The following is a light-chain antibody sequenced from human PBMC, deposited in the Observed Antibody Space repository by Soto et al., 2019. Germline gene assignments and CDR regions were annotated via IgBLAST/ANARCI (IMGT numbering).Light chain of an antibody. V-gene: IGLV2-14*03. CDR2: GVS. J-gene: IGLJ3*02. Sequence: QSALTQPASVSGSPGQSITISCTGTSSDVGGYDYVSWYQQHPGKAPKLMIYGVSNRPSGVSNRFSGSKSGNTASLTISGLQAEDEAAYYCSSYTNSSTHVFGGGTKLTVL. CDR3: SSYTNSSTHV. CDR1: SSDVGGYDY.